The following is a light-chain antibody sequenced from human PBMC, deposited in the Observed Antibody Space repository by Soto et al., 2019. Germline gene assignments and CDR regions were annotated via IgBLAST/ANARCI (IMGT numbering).Light chain of an antibody. CDR2: DAS. V-gene: IGKV1-5*01. J-gene: IGKJ1*01. CDR3: QQYNDDPWT. Sequence: DIQMTQSPSTLSASVGDRVTITCRASQNIGNWLAWYQQKPGKTPDLLIYDASSLESGVPLRLSGSGSGTEFTLTISSLQTDDSATYYCQQYNDDPWTFGQGTKVEIK. CDR1: QNIGNW.